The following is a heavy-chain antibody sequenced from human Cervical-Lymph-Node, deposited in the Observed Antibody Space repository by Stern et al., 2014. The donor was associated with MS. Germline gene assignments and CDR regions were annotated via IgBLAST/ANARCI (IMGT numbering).Heavy chain of an antibody. CDR3: ARGYHSFDV. D-gene: IGHD1-26*01. CDR2: TRNKSNSYTT. CDR1: GFTSSDHY. Sequence: EVQLVESGGGLVQPGGSLRLSCAASGFTSSDHYMDWVRQAPGKGLEWVVRTRNKSNSYTTVYAASVTGRFAISRDDSENSVYLQMNSLKIEDTAVYYCARGYHSFDVWGQGTTVTVSS. J-gene: IGHJ6*02. V-gene: IGHV3-72*01.